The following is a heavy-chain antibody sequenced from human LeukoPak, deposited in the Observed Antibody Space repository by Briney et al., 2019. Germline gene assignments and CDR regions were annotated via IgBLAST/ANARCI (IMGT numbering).Heavy chain of an antibody. J-gene: IGHJ4*02. CDR1: GGSISSSSYY. CDR3: AREGGRIYSSSFFDY. V-gene: IGHV4-39*07. D-gene: IGHD6-13*01. CDR2: IYYSGST. Sequence: SETLSLTCTVSGGSISSSSYYWGWIRQPPGKGLEWIGSIYYSGSTYYNPSLKSRVTISVDTSKNQFSLKLSSVTAADTAVYYCAREGGRIYSSSFFDYWGQGTLVTVSS.